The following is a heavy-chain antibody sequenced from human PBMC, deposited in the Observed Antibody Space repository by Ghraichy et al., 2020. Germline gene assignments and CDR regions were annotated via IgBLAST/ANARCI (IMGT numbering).Heavy chain of an antibody. V-gene: IGHV1-8*03. CDR2: MNPNSGNT. D-gene: IGHD6-19*01. J-gene: IGHJ4*02. CDR1: GYTFTSYD. Sequence: ASVKVSFKASGYTFTSYDINWVRQATGQGLEWMGWMNPNSGNTGYAQKFQGRVTITRNTSISTAYMELSSLRSEDTAVYYCARWPLSSGWRRFDYWGQGTLVTVSS. CDR3: ARWPLSSGWRRFDY.